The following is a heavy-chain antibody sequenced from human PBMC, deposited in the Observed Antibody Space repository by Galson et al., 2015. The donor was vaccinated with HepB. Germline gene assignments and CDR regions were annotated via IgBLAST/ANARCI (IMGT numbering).Heavy chain of an antibody. Sequence: SVKVSCKASGGTFGSYAISWARQAPGRGLAWMGGIVPIFGIANYAQKFQGRVTITADESTSTAYMELRSLRYEDTAVYYGARGGSGDDSSDYYSFYWGQGTLVTVSS. J-gene: IGHJ4*02. CDR3: ARGGSGDDSSDYYSFY. CDR2: IVPIFGIA. V-gene: IGHV1-69*13. D-gene: IGHD3-22*01. CDR1: GGTFGSYA.